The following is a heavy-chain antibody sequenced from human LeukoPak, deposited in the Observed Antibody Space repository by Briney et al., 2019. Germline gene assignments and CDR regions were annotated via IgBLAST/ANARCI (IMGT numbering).Heavy chain of an antibody. CDR2: ISGSGGRT. CDR3: ANQPVAGIGGRDY. Sequence: GGSLRLSCAVSGLSLSTYVMSWVRQAPGKGLEWVSTISGSGGRTFNADADTVKGRFTISRDISKNTLYLQMNNLRAEDTAVYYCANQPVAGIGGRDYWGQGTLVTVSS. J-gene: IGHJ4*02. D-gene: IGHD6-19*01. V-gene: IGHV3-23*01. CDR1: GLSLSTYV.